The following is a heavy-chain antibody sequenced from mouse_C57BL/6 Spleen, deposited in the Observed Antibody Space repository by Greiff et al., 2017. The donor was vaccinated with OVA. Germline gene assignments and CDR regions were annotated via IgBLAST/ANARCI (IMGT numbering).Heavy chain of an antibody. V-gene: IGHV1-64*01. CDR2: IHPNSGST. D-gene: IGHD1-1*01. CDR3: ARPHYYGSTYYAMDY. Sequence: QVQLQQPGAELVKPGASVKLSCKASGYTFTSYWMHWVQQRPGQGLEWIGMIHPNSGSTNYNEKFKSKATLTVDKSSSTAYMQLSSLTSEDSAVYYCARPHYYGSTYYAMDYWGQGTSVTVSS. J-gene: IGHJ4*01. CDR1: GYTFTSYW.